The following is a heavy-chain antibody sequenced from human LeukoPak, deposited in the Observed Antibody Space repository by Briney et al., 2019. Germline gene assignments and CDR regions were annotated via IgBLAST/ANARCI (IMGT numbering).Heavy chain of an antibody. D-gene: IGHD2-21*02. CDR1: GYTFTSYY. CDR3: VRVVTPSAYDI. Sequence: GASVNVSCKASGYTFTSYYIHWVRQAPGQGLEWMGIINPSGGSTTYAQILQGRVTMTRDTSTSTVYMELSSLRSEDTAVYYCVRVVTPSAYDIWGQGTMVTVSS. V-gene: IGHV1-46*01. CDR2: INPSGGST. J-gene: IGHJ3*02.